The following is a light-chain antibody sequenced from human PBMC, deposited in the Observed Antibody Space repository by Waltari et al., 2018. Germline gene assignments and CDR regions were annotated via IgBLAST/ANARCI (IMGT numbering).Light chain of an antibody. CDR1: QSVSNS. V-gene: IGKV3D-15*01. Sequence: EIVMTQSPPTLSVSPGERATLSCRASQSVSNSLAWYQHRPGRAPRPLIHSASTRAPGIPARFSGSGSETGFTLTISNLQSEDFALYYCQQYNNWPPITFGQGTRLEIK. CDR2: SAS. CDR3: QQYNNWPPIT. J-gene: IGKJ5*01.